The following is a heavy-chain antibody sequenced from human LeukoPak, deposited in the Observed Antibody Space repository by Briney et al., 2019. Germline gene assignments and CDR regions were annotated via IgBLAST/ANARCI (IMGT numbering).Heavy chain of an antibody. CDR3: AKDNRYYDFWSGYFDY. J-gene: IGHJ4*02. CDR2: ISWNSGSI. CDR1: GFTFDGYA. V-gene: IGHV3-9*01. D-gene: IGHD3-3*01. Sequence: GGSPRLSCAASGFTFDGYAMHWVRQAPGKGLEWVSGISWNSGSIGYADSVKGRFTISRDNTKNSLYLQMNSLRAEDTALYYCAKDNRYYDFWSGYFDYWGQGTLVTVSS.